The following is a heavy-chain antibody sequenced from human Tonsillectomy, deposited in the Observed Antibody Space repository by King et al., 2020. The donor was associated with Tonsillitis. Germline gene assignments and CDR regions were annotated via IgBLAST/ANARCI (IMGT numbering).Heavy chain of an antibody. CDR2: IYPSDSDT. CDR3: ATLAVGGDYYMDV. V-gene: IGHV5-51*03. CDR1: GYSFTSYW. D-gene: IGHD6-19*01. Sequence: VQLVQSGAEVKKPGASLKISCKGSGYSFTSYWIGWVRQMPGKGLEWMAIIYPSDSDTRYSPSFQGQVTVSADTSISTAYLQWSSLKVSDTAMYYCATLAVGGDYYMDVWGKGTTVTVSS. J-gene: IGHJ6*03.